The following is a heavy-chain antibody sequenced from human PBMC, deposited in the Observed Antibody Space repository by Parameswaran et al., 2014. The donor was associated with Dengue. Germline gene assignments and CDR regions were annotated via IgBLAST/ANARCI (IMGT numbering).Heavy chain of an antibody. CDR1: GFTFSDYY. CDR2: ISSSGSTI. D-gene: IGHD2-15*01. J-gene: IGHJ2*01. CDR3: ASEYCSGGSCYYDWYFDL. V-gene: IGHV3-11*01. Sequence: AGGSLRLSCAASGFTFSDYYMSWIRQAPGKGLEWVSYISSSGSTIYYADSVKGRFTISRDNAKNSLYLQMNSLRAEDTAVYYCASEYCSGGSCYYDWYFDLWGRGTLVTVSS.